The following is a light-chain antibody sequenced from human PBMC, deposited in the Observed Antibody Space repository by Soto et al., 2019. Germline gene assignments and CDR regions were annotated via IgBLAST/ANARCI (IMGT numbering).Light chain of an antibody. J-gene: IGKJ3*01. CDR3: QHHFT. V-gene: IGKV3-11*01. CDR1: QSVSSY. CDR2: DAS. Sequence: EIVLTQSPATLSLSPGERATLSCRASQSVSSYLAWYQQKPGQAPRLLIYDASNRATGIPARFSGSGSGTDFTLTISSLEPEDFAVYYCQHHFTFGPGTKVDIK.